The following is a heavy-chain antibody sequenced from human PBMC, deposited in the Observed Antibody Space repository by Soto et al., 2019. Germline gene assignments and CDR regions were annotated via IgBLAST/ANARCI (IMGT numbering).Heavy chain of an antibody. J-gene: IGHJ6*02. Sequence: SVKVSCKASGGTFSSYAISWVRQAPGQGLEWMGGIIPIFGTANYAQKFQGRVTITADESTSTAYMELSSLRSEDTAVYYCARDRYDFWSGYYTGDHGMDVWGQGTTATVSS. D-gene: IGHD3-3*01. CDR1: GGTFSSYA. V-gene: IGHV1-69*13. CDR2: IIPIFGTA. CDR3: ARDRYDFWSGYYTGDHGMDV.